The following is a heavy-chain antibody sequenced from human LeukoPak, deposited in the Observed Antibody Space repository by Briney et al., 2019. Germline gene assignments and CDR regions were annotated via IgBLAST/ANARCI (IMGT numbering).Heavy chain of an antibody. CDR1: GFTFSRYS. CDR2: ILSSSSTI. CDR3: ARDYDILTGYAYYYYGMDV. J-gene: IGHJ6*02. V-gene: IGHV3-48*02. Sequence: PGGCLRLSCAASGFTFSRYSMNWVRQAPGKGLEWVSNILSSSSTINYADSVKGRFTISRDNAKNSLYLQMNSLRDEDTAVYYCARDYDILTGYAYYYYGMDVWGQGTTVTVSS. D-gene: IGHD3-9*01.